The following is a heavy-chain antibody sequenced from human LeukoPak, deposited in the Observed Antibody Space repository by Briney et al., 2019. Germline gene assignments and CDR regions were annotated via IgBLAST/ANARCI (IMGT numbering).Heavy chain of an antibody. V-gene: IGHV4-61*02. D-gene: IGHD5-24*01. CDR3: ARDSGAQEMATIDY. CDR1: GGSISSGSYY. J-gene: IGHJ4*02. CDR2: IYTSGST. Sequence: SQTLSLTCTVSGGSISSGSYYWSWIRQPAGKGLEWIGRIYTSGSTNYNPSLKSRVTISVDTPKNQFSLKLSSVTAADTAVYYCARDSGAQEMATIDYWGQGTLVTVSS.